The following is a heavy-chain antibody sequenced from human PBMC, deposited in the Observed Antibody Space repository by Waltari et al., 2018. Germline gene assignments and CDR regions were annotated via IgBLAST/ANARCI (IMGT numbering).Heavy chain of an antibody. D-gene: IGHD1-26*01. CDR2: IYTSGST. J-gene: IGHJ5*02. CDR3: AREVVGATHNWFDP. V-gene: IGHV4-61*09. CDR1: GGSISSGSYY. Sequence: QVQLQESGPGLVKPSQTLSLTCTVSGGSISSGSYYWSWIRQPAGKGLEWIGYIYTSGSTNYNPSLKSRVTISVDTSKNQFSLKLSSVTAADTAVYYCAREVVGATHNWFDPWGQGTLVTVSS.